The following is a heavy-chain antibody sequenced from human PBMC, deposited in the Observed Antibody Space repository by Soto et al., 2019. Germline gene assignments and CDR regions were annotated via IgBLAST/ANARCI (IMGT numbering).Heavy chain of an antibody. CDR1: GFTFRDYY. CDR2: ISSTGSYA. Sequence: GGSLRLSCAASGFTFRDYYMSWIRQAPGKWLEWVSYISSTGSYAKYADSVKGRFTISRDNAKNSLYLQMNSLRAEDTAVYYCARDSSITPRPLDYWGQGXPVTVHS. D-gene: IGHD6-6*01. CDR3: ARDSSITPRPLDY. J-gene: IGHJ4*02. V-gene: IGHV3-11*06.